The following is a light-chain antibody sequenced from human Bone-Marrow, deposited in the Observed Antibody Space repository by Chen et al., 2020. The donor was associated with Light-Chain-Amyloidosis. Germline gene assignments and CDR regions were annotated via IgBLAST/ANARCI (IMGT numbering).Light chain of an antibody. Sequence: EIVLTQSPGTLSLSPGERATLSCRASQSVSSSYLAWYQQKPGQAPRLLIYGASSRATGIPDRFSGSGSGTDFILTISRLEPDDFAVYYCQQYGSSLLTFGGGTKVEIK. CDR1: QSVSSSY. V-gene: IGKV3-20*01. J-gene: IGKJ4*01. CDR2: GAS. CDR3: QQYGSSLLT.